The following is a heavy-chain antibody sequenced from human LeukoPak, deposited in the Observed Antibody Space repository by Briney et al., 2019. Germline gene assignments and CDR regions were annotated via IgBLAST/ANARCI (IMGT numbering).Heavy chain of an antibody. CDR2: INHSGST. V-gene: IGHV4-34*01. CDR1: GGSFSGYY. Sequence: ETLSLTCAVYGGSFSGYYWSWIRQPPGKGLEWIGEINHSGSTNYNPSLKSRVTISVDTSKNQFSLKLSSVTAADTAVYYCARGPLVAAFCDYWGQGTLVTVSS. CDR3: ARGPLVAAFCDY. J-gene: IGHJ4*02. D-gene: IGHD2-15*01.